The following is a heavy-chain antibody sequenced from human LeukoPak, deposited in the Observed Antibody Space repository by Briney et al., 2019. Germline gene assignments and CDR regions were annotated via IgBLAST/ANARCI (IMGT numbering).Heavy chain of an antibody. D-gene: IGHD2-15*01. Sequence: ASVKVSCKASGGTFSSYAISWVRQAPGQGLEWMGGIIPIFGTANYAQKFQGRVTITADESTSTAYMELSSLRSEDTAVYYCARYRYCSGGSCYSTFDYWSQGTLVTVSS. CDR1: GGTFSSYA. J-gene: IGHJ4*02. V-gene: IGHV1-69*13. CDR3: ARYRYCSGGSCYSTFDY. CDR2: IIPIFGTA.